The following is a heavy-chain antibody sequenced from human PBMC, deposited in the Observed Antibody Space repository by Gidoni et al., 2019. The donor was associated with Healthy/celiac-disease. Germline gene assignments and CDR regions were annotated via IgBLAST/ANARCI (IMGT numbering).Heavy chain of an antibody. CDR3: ARDFVPTVVVVAASPWYGMDV. Sequence: QVQLVESGGGLVKPGGSLRLSCAASGFTFSDYYMSWIRQAPGKGLEWVSYISSSGSTIYYADSVKGRFTISRDNAKNSLYLQMNSLRAEDTAVYYCARDFVPTVVVVAASPWYGMDVWGQGTTVTVSS. V-gene: IGHV3-11*01. J-gene: IGHJ6*02. CDR2: ISSSGSTI. CDR1: GFTFSDYY. D-gene: IGHD2-15*01.